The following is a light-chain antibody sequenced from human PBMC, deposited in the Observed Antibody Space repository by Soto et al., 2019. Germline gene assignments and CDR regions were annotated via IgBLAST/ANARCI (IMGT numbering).Light chain of an antibody. V-gene: IGLV2-8*01. J-gene: IGLJ3*02. CDR3: TSYAGINIWV. CDR2: EIN. CDR1: STDVGAYNY. Sequence: QSALTQPPSASGSPGQSVTISCTGTSTDVGAYNYVSWYQQYPGKAPKLLLYEINKRPSGVPDRFSGSKSGKSASLTAAGLQPEYEADYRRTSYAGINIWVFGGGTKVTVL.